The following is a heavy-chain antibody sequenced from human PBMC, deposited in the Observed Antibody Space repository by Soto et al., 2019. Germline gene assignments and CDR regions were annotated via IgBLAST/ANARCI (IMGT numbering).Heavy chain of an antibody. J-gene: IGHJ3*02. CDR2: INAGSGNT. CDR1: GYTFTSYA. V-gene: IGHV1-3*01. Sequence: ASVKVSCKASGYTFTSYAMHWVRQAPGQRLEWMGWINAGSGNTKYSQKFQGRVTITRDTSASTAYMELSSLRSEDTAVYYCARAGELAAFDIWGQGTMVTVSS. D-gene: IGHD1-26*01. CDR3: ARAGELAAFDI.